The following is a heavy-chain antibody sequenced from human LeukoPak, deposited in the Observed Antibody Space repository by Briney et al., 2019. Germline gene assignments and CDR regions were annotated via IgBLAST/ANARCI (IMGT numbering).Heavy chain of an antibody. J-gene: IGHJ6*02. V-gene: IGHV3-30*03. CDR2: ISYDGSNK. CDR3: TTAERKYCSGGSCYFPFDYYYGMDV. Sequence: GGSLRLSCAASGFTFSSYGMHWVRQAPGKGLEWVAVISYDGSNKYYADSVKGRFTISRDNSKNTLYLQMNSLKTEDTAVYYCTTAERKYCSGGSCYFPFDYYYGMDVWGQGTTVTVSS. CDR1: GFTFSSYG. D-gene: IGHD2-15*01.